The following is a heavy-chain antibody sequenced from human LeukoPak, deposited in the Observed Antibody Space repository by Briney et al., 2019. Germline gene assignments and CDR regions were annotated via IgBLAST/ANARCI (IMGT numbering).Heavy chain of an antibody. Sequence: SETLSLTCAVYGGSFSGYYWSWIRQPPGKGLERIGEINHSGSTNYNPSLKSRVTISVDTSKNQFSLKLSSVTAADTAVYYCARGRPARITIFGVVFWRGFDPWGQGTLVTVSS. CDR2: INHSGST. CDR1: GGSFSGYY. V-gene: IGHV4-34*01. CDR3: ARGRPARITIFGVVFWRGFDP. D-gene: IGHD3-3*01. J-gene: IGHJ5*02.